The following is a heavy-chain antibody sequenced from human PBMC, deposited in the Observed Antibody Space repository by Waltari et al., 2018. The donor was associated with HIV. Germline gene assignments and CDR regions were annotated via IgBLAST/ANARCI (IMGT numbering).Heavy chain of an antibody. D-gene: IGHD6-13*01. V-gene: IGHV1-2*04. Sequence: QVQLVQSGAEVKKPGASVKVSCKASGYTFIGYSMHWLRQAPGQGLEWMGWINPNSGGTNYAQKFQGWVTMTRDTSISTAYMELSRLRSDDTAVYYCARGRMGIAALLGYWGQGTLVTVSS. CDR2: INPNSGGT. J-gene: IGHJ4*02. CDR1: GYTFIGYS. CDR3: ARGRMGIAALLGY.